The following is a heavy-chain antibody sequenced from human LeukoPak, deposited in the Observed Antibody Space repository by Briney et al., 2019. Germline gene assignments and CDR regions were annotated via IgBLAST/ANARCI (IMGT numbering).Heavy chain of an antibody. CDR3: ARHLATYDFWSGYYEWFDP. J-gene: IGHJ5*02. CDR2: INHSGST. CDR1: GGSINSGGYY. V-gene: IGHV4-39*01. D-gene: IGHD3-3*01. Sequence: SETLSLTCTVSGGSINSGGYYWSWIRQPPGKGLEWIGEINHSGSTNYNPSLKSRVTISVDTSKNQFSLKLSSVTAADTAVYYCARHLATYDFWSGYYEWFDPWGQGTLVTVSS.